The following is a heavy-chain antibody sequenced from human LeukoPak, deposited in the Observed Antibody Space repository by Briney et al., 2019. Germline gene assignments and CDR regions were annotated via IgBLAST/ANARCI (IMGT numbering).Heavy chain of an antibody. Sequence: EGSLRLSCTASGLIFRNYAMTWVRQAPRKGLEWVSTISGDGTETFYADSVKGRFTISRDNSKNTHYLQMSSLRAEDTGIYYCAKGGHYSFFDYWGQGTLVTVSS. D-gene: IGHD4-11*01. CDR1: GLIFRNYA. CDR3: AKGGHYSFFDY. CDR2: ISGDGTET. V-gene: IGHV3-23*01. J-gene: IGHJ4*02.